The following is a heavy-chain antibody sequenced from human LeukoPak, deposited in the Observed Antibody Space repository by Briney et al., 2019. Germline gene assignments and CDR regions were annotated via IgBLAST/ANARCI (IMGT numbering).Heavy chain of an antibody. J-gene: IGHJ4*02. D-gene: IGHD3-22*01. CDR1: GFTFSSYG. CDR3: ARDSHYYDSRGGFDY. CDR2: IWYDGSNK. V-gene: IGHV3-33*01. Sequence: GGSLRLSCAASGFTFSSYGMHWVRQAPGKGLEWVAVIWYDGSNKYYADSVKGRSTISRDNSKNTLYLQMNSLRAEDTAVYYCARDSHYYDSRGGFDYWGQGTLVTVSS.